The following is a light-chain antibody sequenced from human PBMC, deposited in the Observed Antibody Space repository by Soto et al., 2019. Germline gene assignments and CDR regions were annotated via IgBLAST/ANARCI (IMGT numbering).Light chain of an antibody. CDR3: QQYYSTPPA. CDR2: WAS. V-gene: IGKV4-1*01. Sequence: DIVMTQSPDSLAVSLGERATINCKSSQSVLYSSNNKNYLAWYQQKPGQPPKLLIYWASTRESGVPDRFSGSRYAPDFTLTIISLQAEDVAVYYCQQYYSTPPAFGQGTKLEIK. J-gene: IGKJ2*01. CDR1: QSVLYSSNNKNY.